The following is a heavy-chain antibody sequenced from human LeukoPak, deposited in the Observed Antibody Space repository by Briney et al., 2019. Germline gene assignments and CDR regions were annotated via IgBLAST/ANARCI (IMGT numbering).Heavy chain of an antibody. J-gene: IGHJ4*02. V-gene: IGHV1-18*01. CDR2: IGANNGNT. D-gene: IGHD1-1*01. Sequence: ASVKVSCKASGYTFSRYGISWVRQAPGQGLEWMRWIGANNGNTNYSQKFQGRVTMTTGPSTSTAYMEVTNLRSDDTAVYYCVRSGPQYNWNDDYWGQGTLVTVSS. CDR3: VRSGPQYNWNDDY. CDR1: GYTFSRYG.